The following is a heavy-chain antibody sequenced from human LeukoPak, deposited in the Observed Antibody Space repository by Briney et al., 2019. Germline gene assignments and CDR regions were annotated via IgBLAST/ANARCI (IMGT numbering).Heavy chain of an antibody. V-gene: IGHV3-30-3*01. J-gene: IGHJ4*02. CDR2: ISYDGNNK. D-gene: IGHD3-22*01. Sequence: GGSLRLSCAASGFTFSSYAMHWVRQAPGKGLEWVAVISYDGNNKYYADSVKGRFTISRDNSENTLYLQMNSLRAEDTAVYYCASHYYDSSGYSDWGQGTLVTVSS. CDR3: ASHYYDSSGYSD. CDR1: GFTFSSYA.